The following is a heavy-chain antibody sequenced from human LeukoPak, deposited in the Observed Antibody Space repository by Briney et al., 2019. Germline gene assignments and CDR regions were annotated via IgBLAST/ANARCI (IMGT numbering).Heavy chain of an antibody. CDR1: GYTFTSYG. J-gene: IGHJ4*02. CDR2: ISAYNGNT. CDR3: ARETSIVGATRFFDY. Sequence: ASVKVSCKASGYTFTSYGISWVRQAPGQGLEWMGWISAYNGNTNYAQKLQGRVTMTTDTSTSTAYMELRSLRSEDTAVYYCARETSIVGATRFFDYWGQGTLVTVSS. V-gene: IGHV1-18*01. D-gene: IGHD1-26*01.